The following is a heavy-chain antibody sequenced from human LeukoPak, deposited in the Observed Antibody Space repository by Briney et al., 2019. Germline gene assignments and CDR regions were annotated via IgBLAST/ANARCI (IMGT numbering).Heavy chain of an antibody. J-gene: IGHJ5*02. V-gene: IGHV4-4*07. Sequence: SETLSLTCTDPGGSISSYSWSWIRQPAGKGLEWIGRVYTSGGTKYNPSLQRRVTMSGDTSKNQFSLKLSSVTAADTAVYYCAREIITIFGVVIIDWFDHWGQGTLVTVSS. CDR2: VYTSGGT. D-gene: IGHD3-3*01. CDR3: AREIITIFGVVIIDWFDH. CDR1: GGSISSYS.